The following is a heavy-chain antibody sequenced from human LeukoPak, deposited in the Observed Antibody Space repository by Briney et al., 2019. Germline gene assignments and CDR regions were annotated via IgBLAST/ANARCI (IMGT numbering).Heavy chain of an antibody. CDR3: AGAILRYAGSWRHLQH. D-gene: IGHD6-13*01. V-gene: IGHV3-48*01. CDR1: GFTFRSYS. J-gene: IGHJ1*01. Sequence: GGSLRLSCAASGFTFRSYSMNWVRQAPGKGLEWVSYISSSSSTIYYADSVKGRFTISRDNAKNSLYLQMNSLRAEDTAVYYCAGAILRYAGSWRHLQHWGQGTLLTVSS. CDR2: ISSSSSTI.